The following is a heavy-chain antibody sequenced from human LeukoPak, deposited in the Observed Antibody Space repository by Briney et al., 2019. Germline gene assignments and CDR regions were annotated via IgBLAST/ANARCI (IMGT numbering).Heavy chain of an antibody. D-gene: IGHD3-22*01. CDR2: INPNSGGT. Sequence: WASVRVSCKASGYTFTGYYMHWVRQAPGQGLEWMGWINPNSGGTNYAQKFQGRVTMTRDTSISTAYMELSRLRSDDTAVYYCARGAMGGYLRIHAFDIWGQGTMVTVSS. CDR1: GYTFTGYY. J-gene: IGHJ3*02. V-gene: IGHV1-2*02. CDR3: ARGAMGGYLRIHAFDI.